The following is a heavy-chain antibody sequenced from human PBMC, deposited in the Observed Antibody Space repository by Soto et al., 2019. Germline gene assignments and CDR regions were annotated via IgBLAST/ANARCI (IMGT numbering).Heavy chain of an antibody. CDR1: GYTFPSYY. CDR2: INPSGGST. J-gene: IGHJ6*02. D-gene: IGHD4-4*01. Sequence: GASVKVSCKASGYTFPSYYMHWVRQAPGQGLEWKGIINPSGGSTSYAQKFQGRVTMTRDTSTSTVYMELSSLRSEDTAVYYCARGGDTVNQYYGMDVWGQGTTVTAP. CDR3: ARGGDTVNQYYGMDV. V-gene: IGHV1-46*01.